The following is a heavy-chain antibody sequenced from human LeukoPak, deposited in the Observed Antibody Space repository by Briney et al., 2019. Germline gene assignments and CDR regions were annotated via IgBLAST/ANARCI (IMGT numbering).Heavy chain of an antibody. Sequence: PGGSLRLSCAASGFTFSNYWMHWVRQAPGKGLVWESRINSDGSNTSYADSVKGRFTISRDNAKNTLYLQMNSLRAEDTAVYYCGRGPSGNIAVAASVWGQGTLVTVSS. D-gene: IGHD6-19*01. CDR2: INSDGSNT. CDR3: GRGPSGNIAVAASV. CDR1: GFTFSNYW. V-gene: IGHV3-74*01. J-gene: IGHJ4*02.